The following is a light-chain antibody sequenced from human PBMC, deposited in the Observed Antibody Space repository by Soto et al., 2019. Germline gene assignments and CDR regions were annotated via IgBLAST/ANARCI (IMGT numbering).Light chain of an antibody. V-gene: IGLV1-47*01. CDR3: AAWDYRLSVVV. Sequence: QSVLTQPPSASGTPGHRVTISCSGSSSKIGSNYGYWYQQLPGTAPKLLLYRNNQRPSGFTDRFSGSKSGTSASLAISWLRSQDDADYYCAAWDYRLSVVVFGGGTKLTVL. J-gene: IGLJ2*01. CDR1: SSKIGSNY. CDR2: RNN.